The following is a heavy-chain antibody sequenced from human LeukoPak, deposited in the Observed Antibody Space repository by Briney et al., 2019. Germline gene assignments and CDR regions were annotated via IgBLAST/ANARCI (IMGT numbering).Heavy chain of an antibody. CDR1: GYSISSGYY. V-gene: IGHV4-38-2*01. CDR2: IYHSGST. CDR3: ARLGGDGYNRGFDY. J-gene: IGHJ4*02. Sequence: PSETLSLTCAVSGYSISSGYYWGWIRQPPGKGLEWIGSIYHSGSTYYNPSLKSRVTISVDTSKNQFSLKLSSVTAANTAVYYCARLGGDGYNRGFDYWGQGTLVTVSS. D-gene: IGHD5-24*01.